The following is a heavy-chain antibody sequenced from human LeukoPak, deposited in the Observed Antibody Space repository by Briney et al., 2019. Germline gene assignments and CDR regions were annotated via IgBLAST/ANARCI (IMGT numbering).Heavy chain of an antibody. Sequence: GGSLRLSCEASGLTFTTYSMTWVRQAEGKGLEWVSTIRSGSSAIFSADALKGRFTISRDDAKNLLYLDMNSLRAEDTAVYYCARGHTAVTRHCDFWGQETRVSVSS. CDR3: ARGHTAVTRHCDF. CDR2: IRSGSSAI. CDR1: GLTFTTYS. J-gene: IGHJ4*02. V-gene: IGHV3-21*01. D-gene: IGHD4-17*01.